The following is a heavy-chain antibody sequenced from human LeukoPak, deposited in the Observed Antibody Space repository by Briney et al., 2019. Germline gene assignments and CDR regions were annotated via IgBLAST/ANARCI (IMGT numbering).Heavy chain of an antibody. J-gene: IGHJ4*02. Sequence: GGSLRLSCAASGFTFSSYAMSWVRQAPGKGLEWVSAISGGGGSTYYADSVKGRFTISRDNSKNTLYLQMNSLRAEDTAVYYCALRTAAAGSSGNWGQGTLVTVSS. CDR3: ALRTAAAGSSGN. V-gene: IGHV3-23*01. CDR2: ISGGGGST. D-gene: IGHD6-13*01. CDR1: GFTFSSYA.